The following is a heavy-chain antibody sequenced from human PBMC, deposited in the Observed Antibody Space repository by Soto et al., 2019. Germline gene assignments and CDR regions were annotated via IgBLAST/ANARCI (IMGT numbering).Heavy chain of an antibody. CDR3: AKARTYYYDSSGYYYAPAARVGIDY. J-gene: IGHJ4*02. V-gene: IGHV3-30*18. D-gene: IGHD3-22*01. Sequence: GGSLRLSCAASGFTFSSYGMHWVRQAPGKGLEWVAVISYDGSNKYYADSVKGRFTISRDNSKNTLYLQMNSPRAEDTALYYCAKARTYYYDSSGYYYAPAARVGIDYWGQGTLVTVSS. CDR2: ISYDGSNK. CDR1: GFTFSSYG.